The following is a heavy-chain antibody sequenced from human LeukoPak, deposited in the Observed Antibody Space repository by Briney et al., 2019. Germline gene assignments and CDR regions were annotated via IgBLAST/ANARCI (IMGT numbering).Heavy chain of an antibody. CDR1: GYTLTSYG. CDR2: IIPIFGTA. J-gene: IGHJ4*02. Sequence: ASVKVSCKASGYTLTSYGISWVRQAPGQGLEWMGGIIPIFGTANYAQKFQGRVTITADKSTSTAYMELSSLRSEDTAVYYCARIRMKWFGELRGPLDYWGQGTLVTVSS. CDR3: ARIRMKWFGELRGPLDY. V-gene: IGHV1-69*06. D-gene: IGHD3-10*01.